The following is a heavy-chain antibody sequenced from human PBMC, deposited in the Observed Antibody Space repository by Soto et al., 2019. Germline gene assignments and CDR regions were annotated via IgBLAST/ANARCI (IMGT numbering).Heavy chain of an antibody. Sequence: QVQLVQSGAEVKKPGSSVKVSCKASGGTFSSYAISWVRQAPGQGLEWMGGIIPIFGTANYAQKFQGRVTITADESTSTAYMELSSLRSEETAVYYCASWGPKRPLSYYYYGMDVWGQGTTVTVSS. J-gene: IGHJ6*02. CDR2: IIPIFGTA. CDR3: ASWGPKRPLSYYYYGMDV. CDR1: GGTFSSYA. V-gene: IGHV1-69*01. D-gene: IGHD3-16*01.